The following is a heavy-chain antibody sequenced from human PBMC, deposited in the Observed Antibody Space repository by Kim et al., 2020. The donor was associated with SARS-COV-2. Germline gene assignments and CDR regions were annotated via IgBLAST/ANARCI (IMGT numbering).Heavy chain of an antibody. J-gene: IGHJ4*01. CDR3: ARDRGRHLAYCEGDY. V-gene: IGHV3-9*01. CDR2: ISWNSYTL. D-gene: IGHD2-21*01. CDR1: GFNFGNYA. Sequence: GGSLRLSCVGSGFNFGNYAMYWVRQAPGKGLEWVAGISWNSYTLGYAASVKGRFSVSRDDAKKSLYLEINNLRPEDTALYYCARDRGRHLAYCEGDYWG.